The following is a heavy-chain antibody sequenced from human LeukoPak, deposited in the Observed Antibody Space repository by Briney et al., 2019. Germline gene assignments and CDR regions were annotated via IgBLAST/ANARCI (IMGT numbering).Heavy chain of an antibody. CDR2: ISGSGGST. Sequence: PGGSLRLSCAASGFTFSSYAMSWVRQAPGKGLEWASAISGSGGSTYYADSVKGRFTISRDNSKNTLYLQMNSLRAEDTAVYYCAKAGPIGYCSSTSCYEWGTFDYWGQGTLVTVSS. CDR3: AKAGPIGYCSSTSCYEWGTFDY. V-gene: IGHV3-23*01. D-gene: IGHD2-2*01. CDR1: GFTFSSYA. J-gene: IGHJ4*01.